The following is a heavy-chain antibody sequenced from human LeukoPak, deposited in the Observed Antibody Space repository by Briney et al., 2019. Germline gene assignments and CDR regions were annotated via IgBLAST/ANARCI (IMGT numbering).Heavy chain of an antibody. D-gene: IGHD6-13*01. CDR1: GFTFSSYA. CDR3: ARDQLAAAGTMDY. J-gene: IGHJ4*02. Sequence: TGGSLRLSCAASGFTFSSYAMHWVRQAPGKGLEWVAVISYDGSNKYYADSVKGRFTISRDNSKNTLYLQMNSLRAEDTAVYYCARDQLAAAGTMDYWGQGTLVTVSS. CDR2: ISYDGSNK. V-gene: IGHV3-30-3*01.